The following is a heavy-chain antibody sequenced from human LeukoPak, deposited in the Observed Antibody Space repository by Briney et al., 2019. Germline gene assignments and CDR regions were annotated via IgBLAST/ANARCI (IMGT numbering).Heavy chain of an antibody. CDR3: ASTYDSSGYYSPSWFDP. Sequence: SVKVSCQASGGTFRSYAISLVRQAPGPGLEWMGGIIFLLGPSDYAQKFQGRVTITTDESTSTAYMELSSLRSEDTAVYYCASTYDSSGYYSPSWFDPWGQGTLVTVSS. D-gene: IGHD3-22*01. J-gene: IGHJ5*02. V-gene: IGHV1-69*05. CDR1: GGTFRSYA. CDR2: IIFLLGPS.